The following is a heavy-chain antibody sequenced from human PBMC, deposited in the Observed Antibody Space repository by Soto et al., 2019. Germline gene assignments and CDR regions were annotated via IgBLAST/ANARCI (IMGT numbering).Heavy chain of an antibody. J-gene: IGHJ4*02. D-gene: IGHD2-2*01. CDR3: AREYCTATSCYGVDY. Sequence: ASVKVSCNAPGYTFNTFGISWVRQAPGQGLEWMGWISGFNGDTKYAQKFQGRVMMTADTSTTTAYMELGSLNSDDTALYYCAREYCTATSCYGVDYWGQGTLVTVS. V-gene: IGHV1-18*01. CDR2: ISGFNGDT. CDR1: GYTFNTFG.